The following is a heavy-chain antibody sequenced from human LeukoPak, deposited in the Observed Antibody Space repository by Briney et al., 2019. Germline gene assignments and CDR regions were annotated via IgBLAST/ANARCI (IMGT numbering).Heavy chain of an antibody. V-gene: IGHV1-18*01. CDR1: GYTFTSCG. CDR2: ISAYNGNT. D-gene: IGHD6-6*01. CDR3: ARDRPYSSSYLTPVYDY. Sequence: ASVKVSCKASGYTFTSCGISWVRQAPGQGLEWMGWISAYNGNTNYAQKLQGRVTMTTDTSTSTAYMELRSLRSDDTAVYYCARDRPYSSSYLTPVYDYWGQGTLVTVSS. J-gene: IGHJ4*02.